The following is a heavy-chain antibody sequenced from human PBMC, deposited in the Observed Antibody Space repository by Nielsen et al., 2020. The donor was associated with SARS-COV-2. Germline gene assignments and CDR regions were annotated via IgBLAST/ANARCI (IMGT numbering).Heavy chain of an antibody. CDR1: EFTFSSYS. CDR2: ISTSGSYI. J-gene: IGHJ4*02. V-gene: IGHV3-21*01. D-gene: IGHD3-22*01. Sequence: GGSLRLSCTASEFTFSSYSMSWVRQAPGKGPEWVSSISTSGSYIHYADSVEGRFTISRDNAKNSMYLQMNSLRAEDTAVYYCARVALYYYDSSGSWGQGTLVTVSS. CDR3: ARVALYYYDSSGS.